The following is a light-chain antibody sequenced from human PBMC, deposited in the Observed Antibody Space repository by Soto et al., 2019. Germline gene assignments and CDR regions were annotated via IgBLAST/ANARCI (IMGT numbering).Light chain of an antibody. CDR2: RAS. V-gene: IGKV3-15*01. Sequence: IMMTQSPATLSVSLGERATLSCRAGQTIYSNVAWYQQRPGQAPRLLIYRASTRATGVPARFSGSGSGIEFTLTISSLQSEDFAIYYCQQYQNLWTFGQGTKVDIK. J-gene: IGKJ1*01. CDR1: QTIYSN. CDR3: QQYQNLWT.